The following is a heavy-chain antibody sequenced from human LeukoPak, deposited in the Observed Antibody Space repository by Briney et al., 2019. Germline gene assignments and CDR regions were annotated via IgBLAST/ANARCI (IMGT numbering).Heavy chain of an antibody. J-gene: IGHJ4*02. CDR2: ISNSSSPI. D-gene: IGHD5-12*01. V-gene: IGHV3-48*01. CDR3: TRHKPNNGYGNFDY. CDR1: GFTFSSYS. Sequence: GGSLRLSCAASGFTFSSYSMNWVRQAPGKGLEWVSYISNSSSPIYYADSVKGRFTISRDNAKNSLYLQMNSLRAEDTAVYYCTRHKPNNGYGNFDYWGQGTLVTVSS.